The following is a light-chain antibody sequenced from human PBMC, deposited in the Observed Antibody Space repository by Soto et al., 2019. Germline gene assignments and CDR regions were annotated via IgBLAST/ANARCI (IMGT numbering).Light chain of an antibody. CDR3: QSYDSSLSGSV. J-gene: IGLJ2*01. CDR2: DNT. CDR1: SSNIGAGYG. V-gene: IGLV1-40*01. Sequence: QSVLTQPPSVSGAPGQRVTISCTGSSSNIGAGYGVHWYQQLPGTAPKLFIFDNTNWPSGVPDRFSGSKSGTSASLAITGLQAEDEADYYCQSYDSSLSGSVFGGGTKLTVL.